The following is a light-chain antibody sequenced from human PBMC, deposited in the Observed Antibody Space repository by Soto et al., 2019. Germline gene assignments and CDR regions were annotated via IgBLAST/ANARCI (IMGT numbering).Light chain of an antibody. J-gene: IGKJ1*01. CDR1: QSVSNNY. V-gene: IGKV3-20*01. CDR2: GAS. CDR3: QQYGSSRWT. Sequence: EIVLTQSPGTLSLSPGERATLSCRASQSVSNNYLAWYQQKPGQPPRLLVYGASTRATGIPDRFSGSGSGTDFTLTISRLEPEDFTVYYCQQYGSSRWTFGQGTKVEIK.